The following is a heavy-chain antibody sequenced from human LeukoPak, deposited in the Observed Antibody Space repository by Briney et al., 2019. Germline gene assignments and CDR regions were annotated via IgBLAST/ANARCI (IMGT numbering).Heavy chain of an antibody. CDR1: GGAFSSYA. V-gene: IGHV1-69*13. Sequence: SVKVSCKASGGAFSSYAISWVRQAPGQGLEWMGGIIPIFGTANYAQKFQGRVTITADESTSTAYMELSSLRSEDTAVYYCARDDRGCSSTSCYAFDYWGQGTLVTVSS. D-gene: IGHD2-2*01. CDR2: IIPIFGTA. CDR3: ARDDRGCSSTSCYAFDY. J-gene: IGHJ4*02.